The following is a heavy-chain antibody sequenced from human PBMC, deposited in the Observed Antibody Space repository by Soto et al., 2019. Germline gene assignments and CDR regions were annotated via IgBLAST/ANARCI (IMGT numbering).Heavy chain of an antibody. V-gene: IGHV3-23*01. Sequence: GGSLRLSCAASGFTFSSYAMSWVRQAPGKGLEWVSAISGSGGSTYYADSVKGRFTISRDNSKNTLYLQMNSLRAEDTAVYYCAKLSHGGIYYYYGMDVWGQGTTVTVSS. CDR1: GFTFSSYA. CDR2: ISGSGGST. D-gene: IGHD4-17*01. CDR3: AKLSHGGIYYYYGMDV. J-gene: IGHJ6*02.